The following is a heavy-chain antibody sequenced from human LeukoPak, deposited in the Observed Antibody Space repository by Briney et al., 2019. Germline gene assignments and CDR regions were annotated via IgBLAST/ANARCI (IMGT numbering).Heavy chain of an antibody. CDR1: GGSISSGGYS. CDR3: ARHKELLYVVY. J-gene: IGHJ4*02. CDR2: IYHSGST. Sequence: SETLSLTCAVSGGSISSGGYSWSWIRQPPGKGLEWIGYIYHSGSTYYNPSLKSRVTISVDRSKNQFSLKLSSVTAADTAVYYCARHKELLYVVYWGQGTLVTVSS. V-gene: IGHV4-30-2*01. D-gene: IGHD2-15*01.